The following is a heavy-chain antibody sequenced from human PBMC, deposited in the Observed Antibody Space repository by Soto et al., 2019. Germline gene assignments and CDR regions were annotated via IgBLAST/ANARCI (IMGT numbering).Heavy chain of an antibody. J-gene: IGHJ4*02. CDR1: GGSISSGGYS. V-gene: IGHV4-30-2*01. CDR2: IYHSGST. D-gene: IGHD6-19*01. Sequence: SETLSLTCAVSGGSISSGGYSGSWIRKPPGKGLEWIGYIYHSGSTYYNPSLKSRVTISVDRSKNQFSLKLSSVTAADTAVYYCARAGGLGAVAVDYWGQGTLVTVS. CDR3: ARAGGLGAVAVDY.